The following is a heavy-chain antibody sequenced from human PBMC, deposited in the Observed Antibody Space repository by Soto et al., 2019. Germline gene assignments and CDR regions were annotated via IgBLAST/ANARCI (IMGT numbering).Heavy chain of an antibody. CDR2: IWNDGDNK. V-gene: IGHV3-33*01. CDR3: ARGGGNLDY. D-gene: IGHD1-26*01. CDR1: GFSFNTYG. Sequence: QVQLVESGGGVVQPGRSLRLSCAASGFSFNTYGMHWVRQAPGKGLEGVAVIWNDGDNKYYADSVKGRFTISRDTSKNKVYLQMDSLRDEDTALYYCARGGGNLDYWGQGTLVTVSS. J-gene: IGHJ4*02.